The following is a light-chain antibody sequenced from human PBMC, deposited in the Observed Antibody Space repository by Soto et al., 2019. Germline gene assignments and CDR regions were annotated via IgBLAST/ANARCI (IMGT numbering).Light chain of an antibody. CDR3: CSYAGSYTEV. Sequence: SALTQPRSVSGSPGQSVTISCTGTSTDVGGYNYVSWYQQHPGKAPKLMIYDVNKRPSGVPDRFSGSKSDNTASLTISGLQADDEADYYCCSYAGSYTEVFGGGTKVTVL. J-gene: IGLJ3*02. CDR1: STDVGGYNY. CDR2: DVN. V-gene: IGLV2-11*01.